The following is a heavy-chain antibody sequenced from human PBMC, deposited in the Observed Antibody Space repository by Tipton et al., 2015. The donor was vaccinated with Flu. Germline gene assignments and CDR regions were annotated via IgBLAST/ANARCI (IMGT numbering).Heavy chain of an antibody. J-gene: IGHJ1*01. D-gene: IGHD3-16*01. Sequence: LRLSCTVSGGPISGYYWSWIRQPPGKGLEYVGYIYYSVSTNYNPSLKSRVTISADTSKNQLSLKLNSVTAADTAVYYCARARLGTTTFFQHWGQGTQVTVSS. V-gene: IGHV4-59*01. CDR2: IYYSVST. CDR1: GGPISGYY. CDR3: ARARLGTTTFFQH.